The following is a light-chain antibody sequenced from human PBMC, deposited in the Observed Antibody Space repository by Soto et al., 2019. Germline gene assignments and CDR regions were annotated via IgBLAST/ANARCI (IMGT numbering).Light chain of an antibody. J-gene: IGKJ5*01. Sequence: EIVLTQSPATLSLSPGDRATLSCRASQSIGSLLAWYQQKPGQAPRLLIHGASNRATGIPARFSGSGSGTEFTLTVSSLEPEDFAFYYCHQRYDWPITFGQGTRLEIK. CDR1: QSIGSL. CDR2: GAS. CDR3: HQRYDWPIT. V-gene: IGKV3-11*01.